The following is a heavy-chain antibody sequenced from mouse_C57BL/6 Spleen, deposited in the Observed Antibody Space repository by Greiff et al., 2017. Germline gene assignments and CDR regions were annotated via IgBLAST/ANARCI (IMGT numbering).Heavy chain of an antibody. CDR1: GYTFTSYW. J-gene: IGHJ2*01. V-gene: IGHV1-59*01. D-gene: IGHD2-5*01. CDR3: ASAYYSNRDYFDY. CDR2: IDPSDSYT. Sequence: VQLQQPGAELVRPGTSVKLSCKASGYTFTSYWMHWVKQRPGQGLEWIGVIDPSDSYTNYNQKFKGKATLTVDTSSSTAYMQLSSLTSEDSAVYYCASAYYSNRDYFDYWGQGTTLTVSS.